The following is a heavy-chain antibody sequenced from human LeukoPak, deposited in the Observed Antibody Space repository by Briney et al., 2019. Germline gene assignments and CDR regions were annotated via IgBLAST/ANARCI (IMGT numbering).Heavy chain of an antibody. D-gene: IGHD3-16*01. CDR2: INPNSGGT. CDR1: GYTFTGYY. J-gene: IGHJ4*02. Sequence: VASVKVSCKASGYTFTGYYMHWVRQAPGQGLEWMGWINPNSGGTNYAQKFQGRVTMTRDTSISTAYMELSRLRSDDTAVYYCARDPWGYLRSFDHWGQGTLVTVSS. CDR3: ARDPWGYLRSFDH. V-gene: IGHV1-2*02.